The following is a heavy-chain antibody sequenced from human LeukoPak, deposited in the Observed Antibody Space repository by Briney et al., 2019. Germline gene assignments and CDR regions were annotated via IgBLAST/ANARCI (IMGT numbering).Heavy chain of an antibody. CDR1: GFTFSCYG. CDR2: ISYDGSNK. J-gene: IGHJ4*02. D-gene: IGHD5-12*01. Sequence: GGSLRLSCAASGFTFSCYGMHWVRQAPGKGLEWVAVISYDGSNKYYADSVKGRFTISRDNSKNTLYLQMNSLRAEDTAVYYCAQDHRPMVATGYLDYWGQGTLVTVSS. V-gene: IGHV3-30*18. CDR3: AQDHRPMVATGYLDY.